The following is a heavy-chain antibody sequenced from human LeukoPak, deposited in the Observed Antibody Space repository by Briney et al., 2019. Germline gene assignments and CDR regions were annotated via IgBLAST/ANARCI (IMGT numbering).Heavy chain of an antibody. V-gene: IGHV3-23*01. J-gene: IGHJ4*02. CDR3: AKDIGVVGALDY. CDR2: ISGSGGST. D-gene: IGHD1-26*01. CDR1: GFTFSSYA. Sequence: GGSLRLYCAASGFTFSSYAMSWVRQAPGKGLEWVSAISGSGGSTYYADSVKGRFTISRDNSKNTLYLQMNSLRAEDTAVYYCAKDIGVVGALDYWGQGTLVTVSS.